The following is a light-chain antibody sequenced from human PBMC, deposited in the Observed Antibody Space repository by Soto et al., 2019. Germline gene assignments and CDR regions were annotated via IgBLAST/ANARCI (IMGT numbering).Light chain of an antibody. V-gene: IGKV4-1*01. CDR2: WAY. CDR3: QQYDSTPRT. Sequence: DIVMTQSPDSLSVSLGERATINCKSSQSVLYSSNNKNYLAWYQQKPGQPPKLLIYWAYTRESGVPDRFSGSGSGTDFTLTISSLQAEDEAVYYCQQYDSTPRTFGQGNKVEIK. J-gene: IGKJ1*01. CDR1: QSVLYSSNNKNY.